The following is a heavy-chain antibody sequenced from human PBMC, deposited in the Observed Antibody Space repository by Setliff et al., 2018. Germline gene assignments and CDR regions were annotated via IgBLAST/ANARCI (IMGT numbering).Heavy chain of an antibody. Sequence: PSETLSLTCPVSGGSISSSSYYWGWIRQPPGKGLEWIGSIYYSGSTYYNPSLKSRVTISVDTSKNQFSLKLSSVTAADTAVYYCARDLRTGTTVFYYFYYMDVWGKGTTVTVSS. CDR3: ARDLRTGTTVFYYFYYMDV. CDR2: IYYSGST. CDR1: GGSISSSSYY. D-gene: IGHD1-7*01. V-gene: IGHV4-39*07. J-gene: IGHJ6*03.